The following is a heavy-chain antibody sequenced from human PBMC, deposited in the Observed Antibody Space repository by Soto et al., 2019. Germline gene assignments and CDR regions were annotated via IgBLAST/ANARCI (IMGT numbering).Heavy chain of an antibody. CDR3: ASCFWRGYHV. J-gene: IGHJ4*02. V-gene: IGHV4-30-2*01. D-gene: IGHD3-3*01. CDR2: IYHGGST. CDR1: GGSISSGGYS. Sequence: QLQLQESGSGLVKPSQTLSLTCAVSGGSISSGGYSWSWIRQPPGKGLEWIGYIYHGGSTYYNPSLKSRVTITVDRSKNQFSLRLSSVTAADTVVYYCASCFWRGYHVWGQGTLVTVSS.